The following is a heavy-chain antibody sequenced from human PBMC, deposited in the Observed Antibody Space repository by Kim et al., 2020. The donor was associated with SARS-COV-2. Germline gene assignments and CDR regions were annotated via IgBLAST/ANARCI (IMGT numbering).Heavy chain of an antibody. D-gene: IGHD1-26*01. V-gene: IGHV1-18*04. J-gene: IGHJ4*02. CDR3: ARDRTGSYYVDY. CDR2: TSAYNDNT. Sequence: ASVKVSCKASGYTFTGYGVTCVRQAPGQGLEWMGWTSAYNDNTNYAQKVQDRVTMTTDTSTRTAYMELRSLRSDDTAVYYCARDRTGSYYVDYWGQGTLVTVSS. CDR1: GYTFTGYG.